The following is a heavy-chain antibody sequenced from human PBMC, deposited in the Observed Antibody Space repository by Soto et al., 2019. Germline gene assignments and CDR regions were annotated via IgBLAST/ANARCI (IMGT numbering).Heavy chain of an antibody. J-gene: IGHJ5*02. D-gene: IGHD3-10*01. CDR3: SGDSSVSYYGSGSYNWFDP. CDR1: GCSISSSNW. CDR2: IYHSGST. V-gene: IGHV4-4*02. Sequence: QVQLQESGTGLVKPSGTLSLTCAVSGCSISSSNWWSWVRQPPGKGLEWIGEIYHSGSTNYNPSLKSRVTVSLEKSKNQFSLKLSSVTAADTAVYYCSGDSSVSYYGSGSYNWFDPWGQGTLVTVSS.